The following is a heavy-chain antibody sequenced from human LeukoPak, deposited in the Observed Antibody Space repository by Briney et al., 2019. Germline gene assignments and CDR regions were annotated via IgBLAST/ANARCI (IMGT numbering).Heavy chain of an antibody. Sequence: ASVKVSCKASGYTFTSYDINWVRQATGQGLEWMGWISAYNGNTNYAQKLQGRVTMTTDTSTSTAYMELSSLRSEDTAVYYCARGMADDFSSYYYYYYMDVWGKGTTVTVSS. CDR3: ARGMADDFSSYYYYYYMDV. J-gene: IGHJ6*03. CDR2: ISAYNGNT. V-gene: IGHV1-18*01. CDR1: GYTFTSYD. D-gene: IGHD3-3*01.